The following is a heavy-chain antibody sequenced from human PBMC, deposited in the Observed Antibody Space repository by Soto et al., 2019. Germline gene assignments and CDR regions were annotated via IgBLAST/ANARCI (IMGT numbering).Heavy chain of an antibody. D-gene: IGHD5-18*01. J-gene: IGHJ6*03. V-gene: IGHV3-11*01. CDR2: ISSSGSTI. CDR1: GFTFSDYY. Sequence: GGSLRLSCAASGFTFSDYYMSWIRQAPGKGLEWVSYISSSGSTIYYADSVKGRFTISRDNAKNSLFLQMNSLRAEDTAVYYCARKRYSYVSLMDYYYMDVWGKGTTVTVSS. CDR3: ARKRYSYVSLMDYYYMDV.